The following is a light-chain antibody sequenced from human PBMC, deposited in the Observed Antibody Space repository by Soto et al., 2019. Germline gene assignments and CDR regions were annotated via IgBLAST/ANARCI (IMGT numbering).Light chain of an antibody. V-gene: IGKV3-15*01. CDR2: GAS. J-gene: IGKJ2*01. CDR3: QQYDSYMYA. CDR1: QSVRNN. Sequence: EIVMSQSPATLSVSPGDRATLSCRASQSVRNNLAWYQQRPGQAPRLLMYGASTRPSGIPARFTGGGSGTDFTLTITSLQSEDFAVYYCQQYDSYMYALGQGTKVEI.